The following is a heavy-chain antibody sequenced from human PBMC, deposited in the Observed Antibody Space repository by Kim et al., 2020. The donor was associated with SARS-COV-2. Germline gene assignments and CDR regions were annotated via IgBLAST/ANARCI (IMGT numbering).Heavy chain of an antibody. CDR3: AGGRVATHFDY. D-gene: IGHD5-12*01. CDR2: T. Sequence: TNYNPSLKSRVTISVDTSKNQFSLKLSSVTAADTAVYYCAGGRVATHFDYWGQGTLVTVSS. V-gene: IGHV4-59*09. J-gene: IGHJ4*02.